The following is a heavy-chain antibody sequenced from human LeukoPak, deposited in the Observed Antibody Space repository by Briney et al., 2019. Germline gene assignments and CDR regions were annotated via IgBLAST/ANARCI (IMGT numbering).Heavy chain of an antibody. D-gene: IGHD6-19*01. CDR1: GGTFSSYA. CDR3: ARTPLGPVAVSYYFDY. V-gene: IGHV1-69*01. J-gene: IGHJ4*02. Sequence: GSSVKVSCKASGGTFSSYAISWVRQAPGQGLEWMGGIIPIFGTANYAQKFQGRVTITADESTSTAYMELSSLRSEDTAVYYCARTPLGPVAVSYYFDYWGQGTLVTVSS. CDR2: IIPIFGTA.